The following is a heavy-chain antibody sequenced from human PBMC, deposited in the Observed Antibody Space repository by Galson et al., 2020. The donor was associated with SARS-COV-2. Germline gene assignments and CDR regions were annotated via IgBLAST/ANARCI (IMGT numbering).Heavy chain of an antibody. CDR1: GFTFDDHA. Sequence: SLKISCAGSGFTFDDHAMHWVRQAPGKGLEWISSISWNSDNTGYADSVKGRFTISRDNAKNSLFLQMNSLRAENTAFYYCAKDSHSVNYYGQYFRHWGQGTLVTVSS. J-gene: IGHJ1*01. V-gene: IGHV3-9*01. CDR3: AKDSHSVNYYGQYFRH. CDR2: ISWNSDNT. D-gene: IGHD1-26*01.